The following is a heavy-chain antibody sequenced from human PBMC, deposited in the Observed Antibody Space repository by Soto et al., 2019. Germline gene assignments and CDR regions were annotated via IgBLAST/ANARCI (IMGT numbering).Heavy chain of an antibody. D-gene: IGHD3-3*02. CDR3: ARASFLYGMDV. CDR1: GGSISSSSYY. V-gene: IGHV4-30-4*08. CDR2: IYYSGST. Sequence: SETLSLTCTVSGGSISSSSYYWGWIRQPPGKGLEWIGYIYYSGSTYYNPSLKSRVTISVDTSKNQFSLKLSSVTAADTAVYYCARASFLYGMDVWGQGTTVTVSS. J-gene: IGHJ6*02.